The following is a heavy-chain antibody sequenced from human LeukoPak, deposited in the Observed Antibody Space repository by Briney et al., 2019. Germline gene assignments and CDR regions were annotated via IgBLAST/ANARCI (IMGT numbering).Heavy chain of an antibody. V-gene: IGHV3-30-3*01. J-gene: IGHJ4*02. Sequence: PGGSLRLSCAASGFTFSTYAMHWVRQAPGKGLEWVAVISYDGSNKYYADSVKGRFTVSRDNSKNTLYLQMNSLRVEDTAVYYCATASPGREDYWGQRTLVTVSS. CDR1: GFTFSTYA. CDR3: ATASPGREDY. CDR2: ISYDGSNK.